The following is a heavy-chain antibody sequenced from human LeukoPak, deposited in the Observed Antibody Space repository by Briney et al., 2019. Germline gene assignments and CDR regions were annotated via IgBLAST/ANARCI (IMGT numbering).Heavy chain of an antibody. Sequence: SETLSLTCTVSGGSISSYYWSWIRQPPGKGLEWIGYIYYSGSTNYNPSLKSRVTISVDTSKNQFSLKLSSVTAADTAMYYCAREGYSRERVFDIWGQGTMVTVSS. J-gene: IGHJ3*02. CDR2: IYYSGST. CDR3: AREGYSRERVFDI. V-gene: IGHV4-59*01. CDR1: GGSISSYY. D-gene: IGHD5-18*01.